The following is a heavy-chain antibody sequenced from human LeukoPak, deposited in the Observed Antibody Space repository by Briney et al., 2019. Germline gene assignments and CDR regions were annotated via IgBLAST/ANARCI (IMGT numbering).Heavy chain of an antibody. D-gene: IGHD1-14*01. CDR2: INYNGEIA. CDR1: GGSFSGYL. CDR3: TRSGLTGMRKYPRADYYYYGMDV. J-gene: IGHJ6*02. Sequence: SETLSLTCAVPGGSFSGYLWSWLRQPPGKGLEWVGEINYNGEIANYNPSLKSRVTISVDTSRNQFSLRLTSVTAADTAVYYCTRSGLTGMRKYPRADYYYYGMDVWDQGTAVTVSS. V-gene: IGHV4-34*01.